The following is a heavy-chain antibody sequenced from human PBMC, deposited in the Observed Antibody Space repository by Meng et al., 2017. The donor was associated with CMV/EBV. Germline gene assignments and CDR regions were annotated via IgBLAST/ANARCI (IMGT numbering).Heavy chain of an antibody. D-gene: IGHD2-2*01. CDR3: AKDSSTSSAKGSYFDY. V-gene: IGHV3-30*02. CDR1: GLTFSSYG. CDR2: IRYDGSNK. Sequence: GESLKISCAASGLTFSSYGMHWVRQAPGKGLEWVAFIRYDGSNKYYADSVKGRFTISRDNSKNTLYLQMNSLRAEDTAVYYCAKDSSTSSAKGSYFDYWGQGTLVTVSS. J-gene: IGHJ4*02.